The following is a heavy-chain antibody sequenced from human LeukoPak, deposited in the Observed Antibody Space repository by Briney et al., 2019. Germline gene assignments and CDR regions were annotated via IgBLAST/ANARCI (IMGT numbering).Heavy chain of an antibody. CDR2: IKEDGSEK. CDR1: GFTFSFYW. CDR3: ARDRVVGLGIDNALDI. J-gene: IGHJ3*02. D-gene: IGHD2-15*01. Sequence: PGGSLRLSCAASGFTFSFYWMSWVRQAPGKGLECVANIKEDGSEKYYVDSVKGRFTISRDNAKNSLYLQMNSLRAEDTAVYYCARDRVVGLGIDNALDIWGHGTMVTVSS. V-gene: IGHV3-7*05.